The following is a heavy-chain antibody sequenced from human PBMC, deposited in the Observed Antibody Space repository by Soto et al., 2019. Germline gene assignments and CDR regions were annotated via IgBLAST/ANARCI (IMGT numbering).Heavy chain of an antibody. D-gene: IGHD6-13*01. CDR2: IVVGSGNT. V-gene: IGHV1-58*01. CDR1: GFTFTSSA. Sequence: SVKVSCKASGFTFTSSAVQWVRQARGQRLEWIGWIVVGSGNTNYAQKFQERVTITRDMSTSTAYMELSSLTSDDTAVYYCARGWDSSLPLWYFYYWGQGTLVTVSS. CDR3: ARGWDSSLPLWYFYY. J-gene: IGHJ4*02.